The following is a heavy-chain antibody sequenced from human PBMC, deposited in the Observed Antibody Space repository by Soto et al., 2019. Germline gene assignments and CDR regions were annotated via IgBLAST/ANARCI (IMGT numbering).Heavy chain of an antibody. D-gene: IGHD3-22*01. CDR1: GFTFSSYG. CDR3: ARADDSSGYFDQTPDY. J-gene: IGHJ4*02. V-gene: IGHV3-33*01. CDR2: IWYDGSNK. Sequence: QVQLVESGGGVVQPGRSLRLSCAASGFTFSSYGMHWVRQAPGKGLEWVAVIWYDGSNKYYADSVKGRFTISRDNSKNTLYLQMNSLRAEDTAVYYCARADDSSGYFDQTPDYWGQGTQVTVSS.